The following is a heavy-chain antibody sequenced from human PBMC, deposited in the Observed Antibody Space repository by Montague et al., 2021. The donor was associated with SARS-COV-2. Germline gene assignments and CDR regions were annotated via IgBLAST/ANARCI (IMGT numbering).Heavy chain of an antibody. CDR3: AKEAEWELLEGYFQH. V-gene: IGHV3-23*01. D-gene: IGHD1-26*01. CDR1: GFTFSSYA. J-gene: IGHJ1*01. CDR2: IVNNGRKS. Sequence: SLRLSCAASGFTFSSYAMSWVRQAPGKGLEWVSGIVNNGRKSFYADSVKGRFVISRDNSDKMVYLQLNSLRAEDAAVYYCAKEAEWELLEGYFQHWGQGTLVTVSS.